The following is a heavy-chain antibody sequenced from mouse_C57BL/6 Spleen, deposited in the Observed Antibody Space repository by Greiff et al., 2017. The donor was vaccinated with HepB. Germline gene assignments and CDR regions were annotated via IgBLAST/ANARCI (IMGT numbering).Heavy chain of an antibody. CDR3: ARGPGHYYAMDY. CDR1: GYSFTGYY. Sequence: EVKLQESGPELVKPGASVKISCKASGYSFTGYYMNWVKQSPEKSLEWIGEINPSTGGTTYNQKFKAKATLTVDKSSSTAYMQLKSLTSEDSAVYYCARGPGHYYAMDYWGQGTSVTVSS. V-gene: IGHV1-42*01. CDR2: INPSTGGT. J-gene: IGHJ4*01. D-gene: IGHD3-3*01.